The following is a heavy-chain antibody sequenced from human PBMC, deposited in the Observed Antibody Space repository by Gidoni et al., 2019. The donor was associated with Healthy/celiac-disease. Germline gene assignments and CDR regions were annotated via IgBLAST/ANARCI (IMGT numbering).Heavy chain of an antibody. D-gene: IGHD6-19*01. J-gene: IGHJ4*02. V-gene: IGHV3-21*01. Sequence: EVQLVESGGGLVKPGGSLRLSCAASGFTFSSYSMNWVRQAPGKGLEWVSSISSSSSYIYYADSVKGRFTISRDNAKNSLYLQMNSLRAEDTAVYYCASRAVAGPRGNYWGQGTLVTVSS. CDR3: ASRAVAGPRGNY. CDR2: ISSSSSYI. CDR1: GFTFSSYS.